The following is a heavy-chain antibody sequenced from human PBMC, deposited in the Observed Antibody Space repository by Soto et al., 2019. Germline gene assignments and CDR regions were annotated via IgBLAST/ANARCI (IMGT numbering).Heavy chain of an antibody. V-gene: IGHV4-59*01. CDR3: AGLEGRGEVNMDV. D-gene: IGHD6-25*01. J-gene: IGHJ6*02. CDR1: GGTISSYY. CDR2: IYYSAST. Sequence: PSETLSLPCTVSGGTISSYYWSWIRQPPGKGLEWIGYIYYSASTNYNPPLKSRVTISVDTSKNQFSLKLSSVTAADTAVYSCAGLEGRGEVNMDVWGQGTTVTVSS.